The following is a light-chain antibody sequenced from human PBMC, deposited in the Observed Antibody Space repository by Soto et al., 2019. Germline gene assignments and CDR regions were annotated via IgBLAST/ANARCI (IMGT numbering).Light chain of an antibody. Sequence: EIELTQSPGTLSLSPGGRATLSCRASQSVSSSYLAWYQQKPGQAPRLRIYGASIRATGIPDRFSGRGSGTDSTLTPSRPEPDDGAVSYCNQYGRSPSKTYGQWTPLAIK. J-gene: IGKJ5*01. CDR3: NQYGRSPSKT. CDR1: QSVSSSY. CDR2: GAS. V-gene: IGKV3-20*01.